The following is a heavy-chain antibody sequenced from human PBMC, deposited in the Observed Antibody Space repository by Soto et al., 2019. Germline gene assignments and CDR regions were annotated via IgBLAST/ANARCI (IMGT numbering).Heavy chain of an antibody. CDR3: AVMGKNYDFWSGYYISWFDP. J-gene: IGHJ5*02. CDR1: GGSISSSSYY. CDR2: IYSSGST. Sequence: SETLSLTCTVSGGSISSSSYYWGWIRQPPGTGLEWIGSIYSSGSTYYTPSLKSRVTISVDTSKNQFSLKLSSVTAADTAVYYCAVMGKNYDFWSGYYISWFDPWGQGTLVTVSS. D-gene: IGHD3-3*01. V-gene: IGHV4-39*01.